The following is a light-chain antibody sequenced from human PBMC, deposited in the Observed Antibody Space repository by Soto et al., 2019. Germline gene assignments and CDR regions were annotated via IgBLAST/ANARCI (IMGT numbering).Light chain of an antibody. V-gene: IGKV1-27*01. CDR3: QKYNSAPWT. CDR1: QGISNY. CDR2: AAS. J-gene: IGKJ1*01. Sequence: DIQMTQSPSSLSASVGDRVTITCRASQGISNYLAWYQQKPGKVPKLLIYAASTLQSGVPSRFSGSGSGTNFTLTISSLQPEDVSTDYCQKYNSAPWTFGQGTKVEIK.